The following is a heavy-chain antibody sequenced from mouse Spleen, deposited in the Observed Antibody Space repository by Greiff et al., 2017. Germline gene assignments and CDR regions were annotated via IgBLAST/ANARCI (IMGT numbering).Heavy chain of an antibody. Sequence: QVQLKETGPGLVAPSQSLSITCTVSGFSLTSYGVHWVRQPPGKGLEWLVVIWSDGSTNYNSALKSRLSISKDNSKSQVFLKMNSLQTDDTAMYYCARHGDYDGAWFAYWGQGTLVTVSA. CDR1: GFSLTSYG. CDR2: IWSDGST. J-gene: IGHJ3*01. CDR3: ARHGDYDGAWFAY. V-gene: IGHV2-6-1*01. D-gene: IGHD2-4*01.